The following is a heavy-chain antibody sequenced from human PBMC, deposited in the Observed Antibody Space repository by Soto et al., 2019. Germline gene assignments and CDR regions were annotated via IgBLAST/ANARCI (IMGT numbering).Heavy chain of an antibody. J-gene: IGHJ4*02. D-gene: IGHD4-17*01. CDR2: ISAYNGNT. Sequence: ASVKVTCKASGYTFTSYGISWVRQAPGQGLEWMGWISAYNGNTNYAQKLQGRVTMTTDTSTSTAYMELRSLRSDDTAVYYCARFGMSYGDYVFDYWGRGTLVTVSS. CDR3: ARFGMSYGDYVFDY. CDR1: GYTFTSYG. V-gene: IGHV1-18*01.